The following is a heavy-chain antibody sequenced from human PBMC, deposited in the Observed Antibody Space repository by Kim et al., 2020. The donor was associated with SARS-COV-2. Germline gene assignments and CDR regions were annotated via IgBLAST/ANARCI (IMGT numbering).Heavy chain of an antibody. CDR3: ARGLWLGESHDAFDI. D-gene: IGHD3-10*01. CDR2: IIPILGMT. V-gene: IGHV1-69*04. Sequence: SVKVSCKASGGTFGTNAFSWVRQAPGQGLEWMGRIIPILGMTNYAQKFQGRVTIDVDKATITTYMQLRGLTSEDTAVYYCARGLWLGESHDAFDIWGQGTLVTVSS. J-gene: IGHJ3*02. CDR1: GGTFGTNA.